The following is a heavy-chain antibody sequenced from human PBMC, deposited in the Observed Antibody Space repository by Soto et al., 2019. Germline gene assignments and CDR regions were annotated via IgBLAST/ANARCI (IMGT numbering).Heavy chain of an antibody. CDR3: ARMLAVNYYYYYVDV. J-gene: IGHJ6*03. V-gene: IGHV2-26*01. Sequence: QVTLKESGPVLVKPTETLTLTCTVSGFSLRNARMSVSWIRQPPGKALEWLAHILSSDEKSYNTSLKGRVTLSKDTSKSQVVLTMTYVDPVDTATYFCARMLAVNYYYYYVDVWGEGTTVTVSS. CDR1: GFSLRNARMS. D-gene: IGHD3-22*01. CDR2: ILSSDEK.